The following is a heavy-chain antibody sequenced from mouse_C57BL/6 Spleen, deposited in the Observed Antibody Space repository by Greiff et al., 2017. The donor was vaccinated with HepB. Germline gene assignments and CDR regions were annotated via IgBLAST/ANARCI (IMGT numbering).Heavy chain of an antibody. CDR3: ARGGELRLRGFDY. D-gene: IGHD3-2*02. CDR2: INPYNGGT. V-gene: IGHV1-19*01. CDR1: GYTFTDYY. J-gene: IGHJ2*01. Sequence: VQLQQSGPVLVKPGASVKMSCKASGYTFTDYYMNWVKQSHGKSLEWIGVINPYNGGTSYNQKFKGKATLTVDKSSSTAYMELNSLTSEDSAVYYCARGGELRLRGFDYWGQGTTLTVSS.